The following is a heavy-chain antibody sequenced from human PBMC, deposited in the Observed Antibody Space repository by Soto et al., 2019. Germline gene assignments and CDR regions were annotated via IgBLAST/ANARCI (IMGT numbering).Heavy chain of an antibody. V-gene: IGHV1-3*01. J-gene: IGHJ4*02. CDR1: GYTFTSYD. CDR2: INAGNGNT. CDR3: ARDYYKYYDSSGYYRSPAY. D-gene: IGHD3-22*01. Sequence: ASVKVSCKASGYTFTSYDMHWVRQAPGQRLEWMGWINAGNGNTKYSQKLQGRVTITRDTSASTAYMELSSLRSEDTAVYYCARDYYKYYDSSGYYRSPAYWGQGTLVTVSS.